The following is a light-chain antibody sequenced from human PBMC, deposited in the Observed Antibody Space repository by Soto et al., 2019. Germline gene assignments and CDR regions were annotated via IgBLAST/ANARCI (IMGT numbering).Light chain of an antibody. V-gene: IGKV3-15*01. CDR2: GAS. Sequence: EIVLTQSPGTLSLSPGERATLSCRASQSVSSNLAWYQQIPGQAPRLLIYGASTRATGIPVRFSGSGSETEFTLTISSLQSEDFAVYYCQQYDNWPWTFGQGTRLEIK. CDR1: QSVSSN. J-gene: IGKJ5*01. CDR3: QQYDNWPWT.